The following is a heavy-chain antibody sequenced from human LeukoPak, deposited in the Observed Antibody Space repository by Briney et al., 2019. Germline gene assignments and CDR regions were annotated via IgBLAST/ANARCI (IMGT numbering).Heavy chain of an antibody. CDR2: IYYSGST. CDR3: ARAVRLDYYYDCSGYYDY. V-gene: IGHV4-59*01. D-gene: IGHD3-22*01. J-gene: IGHJ4*02. Sequence: SETLSLTCTVSGGSISSYYWSWIRQPPGKGLEWIGYIYYSGSTNYNPSLKSRVTISVDTSKNQFSLKLSSVTAADTAVYYCARAVRLDYYYDCSGYYDYWGQGTLVTVSS. CDR1: GGSISSYY.